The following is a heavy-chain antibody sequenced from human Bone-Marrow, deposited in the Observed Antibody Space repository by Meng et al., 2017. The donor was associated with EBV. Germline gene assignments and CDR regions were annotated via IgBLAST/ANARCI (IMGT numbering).Heavy chain of an antibody. J-gene: IGHJ4*02. V-gene: IGHV4-39*07. CDR3: VRGYDYGDYVDY. CDR2: FYSVTTT. D-gene: IGHD4-17*01. CDR1: GASITTPNYY. Sequence: HVHESGPGLVKPSETLFLICTVSGASITTPNYYWGWIRQPPGKGLEWIGTFYSVTTTFYNPSLRSRLAISVDTSKNQFSLRLTSLTAADTAVYYCVRGYDYGDYVDYWGQGTLVTVSS.